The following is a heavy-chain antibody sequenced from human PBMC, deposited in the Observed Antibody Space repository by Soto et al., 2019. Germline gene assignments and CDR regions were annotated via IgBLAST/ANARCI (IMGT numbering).Heavy chain of an antibody. CDR2: IYYSGNT. Sequence: SETLSLTCTISGGSIINYYWNWIRQPPGKGLEWIGYIYYSGNTNYNPSLKSRVTISVDRSKNQFSLKLTSVTAADTAVYFCARDGRLMLRGFSFYNGMDVWGQGTTVTVSS. V-gene: IGHV4-59*01. J-gene: IGHJ6*02. CDR3: ARDGRLMLRGFSFYNGMDV. D-gene: IGHD3-10*01. CDR1: GGSIINYY.